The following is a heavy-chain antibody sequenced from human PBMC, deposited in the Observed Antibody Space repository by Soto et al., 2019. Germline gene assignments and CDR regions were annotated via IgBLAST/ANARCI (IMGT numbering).Heavy chain of an antibody. V-gene: IGHV4-4*02. CDR3: ARASASSKLRGVVIN. CDR1: GASIITDNW. Sequence: QVQLQESGPGLVKPSGTLCLTCALSGASIITDNWWSWVRQPPGKEMEWIGEIYHSGNTNFNPSVTSRVTISVDTSKNQFSLTVSAVTAADTAIYYCARASASSKLRGVVINWGQGTLVTVSS. D-gene: IGHD3-10*01. J-gene: IGHJ4*02. CDR2: IYHSGNT.